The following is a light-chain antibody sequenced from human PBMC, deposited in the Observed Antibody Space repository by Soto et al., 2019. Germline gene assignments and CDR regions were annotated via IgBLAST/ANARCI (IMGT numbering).Light chain of an antibody. CDR1: QGINNY. J-gene: IGKJ4*01. CDR2: SAS. Sequence: DIQMTQSPSSLSASVGDSVTITCRASQGINNYLAWYQQKPGKVPVLLIYSASTLKSGVPSRFSGRGAGTDFTFTITSLQPEDFATYYCQQSYTTPLTFGGGTKVDI. V-gene: IGKV1-27*01. CDR3: QQSYTTPLT.